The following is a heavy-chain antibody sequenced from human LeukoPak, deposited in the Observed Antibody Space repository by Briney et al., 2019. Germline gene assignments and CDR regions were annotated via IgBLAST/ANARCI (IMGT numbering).Heavy chain of an antibody. D-gene: IGHD2-2*01. CDR2: ISSSSSTI. CDR1: GFTFSSYS. J-gene: IGHJ5*02. V-gene: IGHV3-48*01. CDR3: AREHCSSTICPKLNWFDP. Sequence: PGGSLRLSCAASGFTFSSYSMNWVRQAPGKGLEWVSYISSSSSTIYYADSVKGRFTISRDNAKNSLYLQMNSLRAEDTAVYYCAREHCSSTICPKLNWFDPWGQGTLVTVSS.